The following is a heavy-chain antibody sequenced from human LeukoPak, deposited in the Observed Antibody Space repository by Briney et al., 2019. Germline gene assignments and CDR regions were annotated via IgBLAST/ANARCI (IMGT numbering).Heavy chain of an antibody. V-gene: IGHV3-21*01. CDR2: ITSSSSST. J-gene: IGHJ4*02. CDR1: GFTFSGYS. CDR3: APAGGISTWYFDY. D-gene: IGHD1-26*01. Sequence: GGSMRLSCAASGFTFSGYSMNWVRQGPGKGLEWVSYITSSSSSTYYADSVKGRFTISRDNAKNSLYLHMNSLRAEDTAVYYCAPAGGISTWYFDYWGQGTLVTVSS.